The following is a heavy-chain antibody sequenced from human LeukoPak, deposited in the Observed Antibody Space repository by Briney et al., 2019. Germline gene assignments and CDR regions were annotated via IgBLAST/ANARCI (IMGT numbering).Heavy chain of an antibody. D-gene: IGHD3-10*01. Sequence: SETLSLTCTVSGGSISSSSYYWGWIPQPPGKGLEWIGSIYYSGSTYYNPSLKSRVTISVDTSKNQFSLKLSSVTAADTAVYYCARHVVRGLTTYFDYWGQGTLVTVSS. CDR3: ARHVVRGLTTYFDY. V-gene: IGHV4-39*01. CDR1: GGSISSSSYY. CDR2: IYYSGST. J-gene: IGHJ4*02.